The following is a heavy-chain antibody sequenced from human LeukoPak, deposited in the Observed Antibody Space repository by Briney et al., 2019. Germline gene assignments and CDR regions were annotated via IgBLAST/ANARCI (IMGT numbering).Heavy chain of an antibody. CDR3: ARMVRGVVLGPNYYPYHMDV. CDR1: GGSISSHLYF. CDR2: ICYGGST. V-gene: IGHV4-39*02. Sequence: SETLSLTCTVSGGSISSHLYFWAWIRQPPGKGLEWIGSICYGGSTYYNPSLKRRVTISVDTSKDDFSLKLASVTAADTAMYYCARMVRGVVLGPNYYPYHMDVWGTGTTVSVSS. J-gene: IGHJ6*03. D-gene: IGHD3-10*01.